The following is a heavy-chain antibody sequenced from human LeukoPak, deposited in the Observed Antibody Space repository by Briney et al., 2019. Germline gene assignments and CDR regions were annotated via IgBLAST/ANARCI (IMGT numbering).Heavy chain of an antibody. J-gene: IGHJ3*02. CDR3: ATDGCSSTSCLTPGAFDI. Sequence: SVKVSCKTSGGTFSSYAISWVRQAPGQGLEWMGGIIPIFGTANYAQKFQGRVTITADESTSTAYMELSSLRSEDTAVYYCATDGCSSTSCLTPGAFDIWGQGTMVTVSS. CDR2: IIPIFGTA. D-gene: IGHD2-2*01. V-gene: IGHV1-69*01. CDR1: GGTFSSYA.